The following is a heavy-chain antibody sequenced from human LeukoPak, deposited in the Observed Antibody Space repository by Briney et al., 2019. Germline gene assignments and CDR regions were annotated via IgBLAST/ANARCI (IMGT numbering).Heavy chain of an antibody. V-gene: IGHV3-30*03. Sequence: GGSLRLSCAASGFTFSSYGMHWVRQAPGKGLEWVAVISYDGSNKYYADSVKGRFTISRDNSKNTLYLQMNSLRAEDTAVYYCASQVGATRPGGDYWGQGTLVTVSS. J-gene: IGHJ4*02. CDR2: ISYDGSNK. CDR1: GFTFSSYG. CDR3: ASQVGATRPGGDY. D-gene: IGHD1-26*01.